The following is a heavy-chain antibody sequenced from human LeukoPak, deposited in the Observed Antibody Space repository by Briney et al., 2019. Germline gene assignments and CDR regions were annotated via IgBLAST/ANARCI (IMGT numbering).Heavy chain of an antibody. Sequence: GGSLRLSCAASGFTFSSYGMSWVRQAPGKGLEWVSSITSSSTYTFYADSVKGRFTISRDNARNSLYLQMNSLRAEDTAVYYCARDPYSGTYGDTYYYYMDVWGKGTTVTISS. CDR3: ARDPYSGTYGDTYYYYMDV. V-gene: IGHV3-21*01. CDR2: ITSSSTYT. CDR1: GFTFSSYG. D-gene: IGHD1-26*01. J-gene: IGHJ6*03.